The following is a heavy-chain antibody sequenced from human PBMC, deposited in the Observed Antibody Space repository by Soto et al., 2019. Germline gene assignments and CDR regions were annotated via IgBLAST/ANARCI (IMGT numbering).Heavy chain of an antibody. CDR3: ARVPDYDILTGYAEPNWFDP. D-gene: IGHD3-9*01. CDR1: GGSISSGGYY. J-gene: IGHJ5*02. Sequence: QVQLQESGPGLVKPSQTLSLTCTVSGGSISSGGYYWSWLRQHPGKGLEWIGYIYYSGSTYYNPSLKRRVTISVDASKNQFSLKLSSVTAADTAVYYCARVPDYDILTGYAEPNWFDPWGQGTLVTVSS. CDR2: IYYSGST. V-gene: IGHV4-31*03.